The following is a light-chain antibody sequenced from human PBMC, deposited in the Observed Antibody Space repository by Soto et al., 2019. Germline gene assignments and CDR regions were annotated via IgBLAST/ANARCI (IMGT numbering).Light chain of an antibody. J-gene: IGLJ2*01. CDR3: SSYTSASAFVL. CDR2: DVS. Sequence: QSGLTQPASVSGSPGQSITISCTGTSSDIGGYNYVSWYQQHPGKAPTLVIYDVSHRPSGISNRFSGSKSANTASLTVSGLQAEDEADYYCSSYTSASAFVLFGGGTKLTVL. CDR1: SSDIGGYNY. V-gene: IGLV2-14*03.